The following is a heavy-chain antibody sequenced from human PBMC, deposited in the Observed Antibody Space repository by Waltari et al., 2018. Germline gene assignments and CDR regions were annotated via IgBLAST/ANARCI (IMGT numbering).Heavy chain of an antibody. Sequence: QLQESGPGLVKPLGTLSLSCAVSGDSVTSANWWSWVRQSPQRGLAWIGQVLSTGKTNYSPSFASRVTMSLDASNNQFSLKVTSATAADTAVYYCARDRGRGLYLDVWGPGTLVTVSP. V-gene: IGHV4-4*02. J-gene: IGHJ4*02. CDR3: ARDRGRGLYLDV. D-gene: IGHD2-15*01. CDR2: VLSTGKT. CDR1: GDSVTSANW.